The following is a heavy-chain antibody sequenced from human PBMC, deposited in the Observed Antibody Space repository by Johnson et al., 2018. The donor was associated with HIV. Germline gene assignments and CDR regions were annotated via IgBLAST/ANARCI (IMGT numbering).Heavy chain of an antibody. V-gene: IGHV3-20*04. D-gene: IGHD3-10*01. J-gene: IGHJ3*02. CDR1: GFTFDDYG. CDR3: ARDQEGFGELLWAGGAFDI. CDR2: INWNGANT. Sequence: EVQLVESGGGLVQPGGSLRLSCAASGFTFDDYGMSWVRQAPGKGLEWVSDINWNGANTRYADSVKGRFTISRDNAKNSLYLQMNSLRAEDTAVYYCARDQEGFGELLWAGGAFDIWGQGTMVTVSS.